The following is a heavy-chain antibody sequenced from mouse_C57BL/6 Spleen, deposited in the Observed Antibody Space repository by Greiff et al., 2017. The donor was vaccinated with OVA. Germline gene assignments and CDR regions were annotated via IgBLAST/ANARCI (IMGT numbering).Heavy chain of an antibody. CDR1: GFTFSDYY. Sequence: EVNLVESEGGLVQPGSFMKLSRTASGFTFSDYYMAWVRQVPEKGLEWVANINYDGSSTYYLDSLKGRFIISRDNAKNILYLQMSSLKSEDTATYYCAREEGYDNYFDYWGQGTTLTVSS. D-gene: IGHD2-2*01. J-gene: IGHJ2*01. CDR2: INYDGSST. V-gene: IGHV5-16*01. CDR3: AREEGYDNYFDY.